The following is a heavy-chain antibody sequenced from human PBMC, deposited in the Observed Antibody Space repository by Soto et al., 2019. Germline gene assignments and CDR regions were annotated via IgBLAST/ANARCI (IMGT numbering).Heavy chain of an antibody. CDR2: ISPDNGNT. J-gene: IGHJ6*02. D-gene: IGHD5-12*01. CDR1: GYTFTIYG. V-gene: IGHV1-18*01. Sequence: QVQLVQSGGEVKKPGASVKVSCKASGYTFTIYGINWVRQAPGQGLEWMGWISPDNGNTNYAQKLXGXVXLTPDTSTSTAYMELRSLRSDDTAVYYCARALGYSGYAGMDVWGQGTTVTVSS. CDR3: ARALGYSGYAGMDV.